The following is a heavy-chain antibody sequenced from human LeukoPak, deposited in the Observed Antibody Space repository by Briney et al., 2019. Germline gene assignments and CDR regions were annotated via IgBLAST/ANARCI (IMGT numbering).Heavy chain of an antibody. CDR2: ISSSSSYI. CDR3: AKNRGGLSDY. CDR1: GFTFSSYS. V-gene: IGHV3-21*01. J-gene: IGHJ4*02. D-gene: IGHD3-10*01. Sequence: GGSLRLSCAASGFTFSSYSINWVRQAPGKGLEWVSSISSSSSYIYYADSVKGRFTISRDNAKNSLYLQMNSLRAEDTAVYYCAKNRGGLSDYWGQGTLVTVSS.